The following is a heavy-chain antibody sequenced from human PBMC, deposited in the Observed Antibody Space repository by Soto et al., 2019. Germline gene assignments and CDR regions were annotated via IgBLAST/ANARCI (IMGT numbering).Heavy chain of an antibody. V-gene: IGHV3-73*01. CDR3: TRHRIIWANHVALSNDGFDI. J-gene: IGHJ3*02. CDR2: IRSKANNYGT. CDR1: GFTFSGSA. D-gene: IGHD3-16*01. Sequence: EVQLVESGGGLVQPGGSLKLSCAASGFTFSGSAMHWVRQSSGKGLEWVGRIRSKANNYGTAYAASVTGRFTVSRDDSKNTTYLQMNSLKTEDTAIYYCTRHRIIWANHVALSNDGFDIWGQGTMVTVSS.